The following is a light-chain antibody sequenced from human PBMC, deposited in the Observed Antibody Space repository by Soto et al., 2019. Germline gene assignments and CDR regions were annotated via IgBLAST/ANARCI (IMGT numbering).Light chain of an antibody. J-gene: IGKJ4*01. CDR1: QSISSY. CDR2: AAS. V-gene: IGKV1-39*01. Sequence: DIQMTQSPSSLSASVGDRVTITCRASQSISSYLNWYQQKPGKAPKLLIYAASSLQSGDPSRFSGSAAGTDFTLIISSLQPEDFGTYYCQQSYITPLTFGGGTKVEIK. CDR3: QQSYITPLT.